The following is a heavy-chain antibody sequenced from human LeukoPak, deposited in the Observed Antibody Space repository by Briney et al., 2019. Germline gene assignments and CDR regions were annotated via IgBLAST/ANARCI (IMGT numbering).Heavy chain of an antibody. Sequence: PGGSLRLSCAASGFTFSSYGMHWVRQGPGKGLEGVSVISSGGSTYYADSVTGRFTISRDNSKNTLYLQMNSLRVEDTAVYYCGRDLIGTAASWDCWGQGTLVTVSS. V-gene: IGHV3-53*01. CDR1: GFTFSSYG. J-gene: IGHJ4*02. CDR3: GRDLIGTAASWDC. CDR2: ISSGGST. D-gene: IGHD6-25*01.